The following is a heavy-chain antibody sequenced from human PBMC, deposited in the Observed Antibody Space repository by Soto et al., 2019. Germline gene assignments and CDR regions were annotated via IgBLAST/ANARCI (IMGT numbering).Heavy chain of an antibody. Sequence: PGGSLRLSCAASGFTFSSYAMSWVRQAPGKGLEWVSAIIDSGGSTYYADSVKGRFTISRDNSKSTLYLQMNSLRAEDTALYYRAKGRSYYYYYGVDVWGQGTTVTVSS. J-gene: IGHJ6*02. CDR2: IIDSGGST. CDR1: GFTFSSYA. V-gene: IGHV3-23*01. CDR3: AKGRSYYYYYGVDV.